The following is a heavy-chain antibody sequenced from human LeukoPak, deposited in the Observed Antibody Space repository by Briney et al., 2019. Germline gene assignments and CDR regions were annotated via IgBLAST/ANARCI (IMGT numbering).Heavy chain of an antibody. CDR3: ARAWGERRAAAVTWFDP. D-gene: IGHD6-13*01. CDR2: ISAYNGNT. J-gene: IGHJ5*02. Sequence: ASVKVSCKASGYTFTSYGISWVRQAPGQGLEWMGWISAYNGNTNYAQKLQGRVTITADESTSTAYMEPSSLRSEDTAVYYCARAWGERRAAAVTWFDPWGQGTLVTVSS. CDR1: GYTFTSYG. V-gene: IGHV1-18*01.